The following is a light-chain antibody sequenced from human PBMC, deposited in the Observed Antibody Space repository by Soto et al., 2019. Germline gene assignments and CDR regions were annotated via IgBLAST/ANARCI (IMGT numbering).Light chain of an antibody. V-gene: IGKV1-5*01. CDR1: QSISTW. J-gene: IGKJ3*01. CDR3: QQYKNYLT. CDR2: GAS. Sequence: DIQMTQSPSTLSASVGDRVTITCRASQSISTWLAWYQQKPGKAPKVLIYGASSLESGVPSRFSGSGSGTEFTLTISSLQSDDFATYYCQQYKNYLTFGPGTKVDIQ.